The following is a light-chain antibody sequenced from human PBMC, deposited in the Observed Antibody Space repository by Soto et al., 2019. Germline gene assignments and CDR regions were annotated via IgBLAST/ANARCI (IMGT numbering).Light chain of an antibody. CDR2: GAS. CDR3: QQYAHAPFT. CDR1: QSVSSSY. Sequence: EIVLTQSPGTLSLSPGERATLSCRASQSVSSSYLAWYQQKPGQAPRLLIYGASTRATGIPARFSGSGSGTDFTLTISRLEPADFAVFYCQQYAHAPFTFGGGTKVDIK. V-gene: IGKV3-20*01. J-gene: IGKJ4*01.